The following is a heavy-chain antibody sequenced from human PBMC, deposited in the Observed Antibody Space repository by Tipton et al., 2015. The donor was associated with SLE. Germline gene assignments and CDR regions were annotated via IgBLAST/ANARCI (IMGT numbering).Heavy chain of an antibody. D-gene: IGHD6-19*01. CDR1: GFNLHNYW. Sequence: SLRLSCAASGFNLHNYWMHWVRQAPGKGLVWVSRLSTDGSVTTYADSVKGRLTISRDNAKNTLYLQRRSLGVEDTGIYYCARAPTISVAGTTDPFGMDVWGPGTRVTVSS. CDR2: LSTDGSVT. V-gene: IGHV3-74*01. J-gene: IGHJ6*02. CDR3: ARAPTISVAGTTDPFGMDV.